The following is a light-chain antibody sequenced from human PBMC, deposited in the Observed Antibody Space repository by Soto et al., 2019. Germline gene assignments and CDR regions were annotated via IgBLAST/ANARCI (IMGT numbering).Light chain of an antibody. Sequence: SVLTQPASVSGSPGQSIPISCTGTSSDVAAYNYVSWYQQHPGKAPKLMVYDVSNRPSGVSNRFSGSKSGNTASLTISGLQAEDEADYYCSSYTSGGNYVFGTGTKVTVL. CDR3: SSYTSGGNYV. J-gene: IGLJ1*01. V-gene: IGLV2-14*03. CDR1: SSDVAAYNY. CDR2: DVS.